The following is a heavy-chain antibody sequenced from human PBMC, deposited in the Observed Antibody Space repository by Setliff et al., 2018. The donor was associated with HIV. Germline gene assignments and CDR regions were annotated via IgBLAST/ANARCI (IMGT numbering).Heavy chain of an antibody. CDR2: IGPYNGRT. D-gene: IGHD3-22*01. V-gene: IGHV1-18*01. CDR1: GYLFIAYG. CDR3: ARCYYDSSGPTDAFDI. Sequence: GASVKVSCKASGYLFIAYGMRWVRRAPGQGLEWMGWIGPYNGRTEYAQEFQGRLTMTRDTSRSTVYMGLSSLRSEDTAVYYCARCYYDSSGPTDAFDIWGQGTVVTVSS. J-gene: IGHJ3*02.